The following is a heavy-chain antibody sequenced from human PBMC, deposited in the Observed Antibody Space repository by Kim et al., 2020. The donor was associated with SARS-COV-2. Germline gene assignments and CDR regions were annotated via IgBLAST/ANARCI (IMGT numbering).Heavy chain of an antibody. CDR3: ARASVFGTGFTFFDY. V-gene: IGHV3-21*01. D-gene: IGHD3-3*01. J-gene: IGHJ4*02. Sequence: DSVKGRFTISRDNAKNSLYLQMNSLRAEDTAVYYCARASVFGTGFTFFDYWGQGTLVTVSS.